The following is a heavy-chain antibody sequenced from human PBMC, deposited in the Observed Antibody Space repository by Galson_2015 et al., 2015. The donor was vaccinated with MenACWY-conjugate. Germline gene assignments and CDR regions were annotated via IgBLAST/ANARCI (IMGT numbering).Heavy chain of an antibody. CDR1: GGSISSRSYF. J-gene: IGHJ3*02. Sequence: ETLSLPCTVSGGSISSRSYFWGWIRPPPGTGLEWIGTISYSGSTHYHPSLNTRVTVSADPSKTPFSLNVTSVTAADTALYYCARRSARLTLGAFDIWGQGTMVTVSS. CDR2: ISYSGST. CDR3: ARRSARLTLGAFDI. V-gene: IGHV4-39*01. D-gene: IGHD4-23*01.